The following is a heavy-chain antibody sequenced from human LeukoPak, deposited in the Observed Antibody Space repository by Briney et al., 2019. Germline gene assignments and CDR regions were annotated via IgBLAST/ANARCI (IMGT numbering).Heavy chain of an antibody. CDR1: GYTPTELS. CDR2: FDPEDGET. V-gene: IGHV1-24*01. CDR3: ASVLPRCCSSTSCYFGWFDP. Sequence: ASVKVSCKVSGYTPTELSMHWVRQAPGKGLEWMGGFDPEDGETIYAQKFQGRVTITTDESTSTAYMELSSLRSEDTAVYYCASVLPRCCSSTSCYFGWFDPWGQGTLVTVSS. D-gene: IGHD2-2*01. J-gene: IGHJ5*02.